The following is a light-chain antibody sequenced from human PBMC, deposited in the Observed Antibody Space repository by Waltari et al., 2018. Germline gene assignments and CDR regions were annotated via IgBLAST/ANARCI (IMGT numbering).Light chain of an antibody. CDR2: GVS. CDR3: CSYAGTYTVRV. Sequence: QSALTQPRSVSGSPGQSVTISCTGTSSDVGAYNHVSWYQQHPGKAPKHMIYGVSKRPSGVPDRFSGSKSGNTASLTISGLQAEDEGDYYCCSYAGTYTVRVFGGGTKVTVL. CDR1: SSDVGAYNH. J-gene: IGLJ3*02. V-gene: IGLV2-11*01.